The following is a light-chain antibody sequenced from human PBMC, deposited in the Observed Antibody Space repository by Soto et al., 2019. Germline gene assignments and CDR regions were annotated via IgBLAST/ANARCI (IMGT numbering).Light chain of an antibody. V-gene: IGLV1-51*02. Sequence: QSALTQPPSVSAAPGQKVTISCSGSSSNIGNNFVSWYQQLPGTAPKLLIYENNKRPSGIPDRFSGSKSGTSATLGITGLQTGDEADYYCGTWDSNLSAYYVFGTGTKVTVL. CDR1: SSNIGNNF. CDR3: GTWDSNLSAYYV. J-gene: IGLJ1*01. CDR2: ENN.